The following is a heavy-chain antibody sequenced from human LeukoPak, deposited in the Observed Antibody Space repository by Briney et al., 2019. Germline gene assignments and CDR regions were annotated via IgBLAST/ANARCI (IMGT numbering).Heavy chain of an antibody. CDR2: ISGSGGST. D-gene: IGHD2-15*01. Sequence: GGSLRLSCAASGFTFSSYAMSWVRQAPGKGLEWVSAISGSGGSTYYADSVRGRFTISRDNSKNTLYLQMNSLRAEDTAVYYCATPPHGGYCSGGSCYSWGQGTLVTVSS. J-gene: IGHJ4*02. CDR3: ATPPHGGYCSGGSCYS. V-gene: IGHV3-23*01. CDR1: GFTFSSYA.